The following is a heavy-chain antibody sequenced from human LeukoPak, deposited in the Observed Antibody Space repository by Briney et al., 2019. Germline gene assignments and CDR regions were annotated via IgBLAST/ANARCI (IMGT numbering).Heavy chain of an antibody. CDR3: ARGNRHYYDSSGYYYDY. CDR2: ITPILGTA. V-gene: IGHV1-69*05. J-gene: IGHJ4*02. Sequence: SVKVSCKASGGTFSSYAISWVRQAPGQGLEWMGRITPILGTANYAQKFQGRVTITTDESTSTAYMELSSLRSEDTAVYYCARGNRHYYDSSGYYYDYWGQGTLVTVSS. D-gene: IGHD3-22*01. CDR1: GGTFSSYA.